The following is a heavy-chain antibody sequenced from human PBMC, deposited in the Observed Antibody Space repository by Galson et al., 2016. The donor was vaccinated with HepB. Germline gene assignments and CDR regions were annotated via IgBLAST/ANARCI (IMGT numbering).Heavy chain of an antibody. D-gene: IGHD3-22*01. CDR3: ARGGYYDSRRHGMDV. CDR1: GGSLSGDY. J-gene: IGHJ6*04. Sequence: SETLSLTCAVYGGSLSGDYWSWIRQPPGKGLELTGEINHSGRTNYNPSLKSRVTISVDTSKNQFSLKLSSVTAADTAVYYCARGGYYDSRRHGMDVWGNGTTVTVSS. V-gene: IGHV4-34*01. CDR2: INHSGRT.